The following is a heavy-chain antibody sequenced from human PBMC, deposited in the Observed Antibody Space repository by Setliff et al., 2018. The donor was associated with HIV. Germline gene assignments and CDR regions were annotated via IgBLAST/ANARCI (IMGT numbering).Heavy chain of an antibody. CDR1: GFTFSSYW. Sequence: HPGGSLRLSCAASGFTFSSYWMHWVRQAPEKGLVWFSHINSDGSGTSYADSVKGRFTISRDNAKNSLYLQMNSLRAEDMALYYCAKGRYSSSWYYFDYWGQGTLVTVSS. D-gene: IGHD6-13*01. J-gene: IGHJ4*02. V-gene: IGHV3-74*01. CDR3: AKGRYSSSWYYFDY. CDR2: INSDGSGT.